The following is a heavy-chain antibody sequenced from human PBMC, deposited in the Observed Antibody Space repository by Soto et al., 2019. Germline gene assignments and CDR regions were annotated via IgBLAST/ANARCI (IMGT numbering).Heavy chain of an antibody. J-gene: IGHJ6*04. V-gene: IGHV4-34*01. Sequence: SSETLSLTCAVYGGSFSGYYWSWIRQPPGKGLEWIGEINHSGSTNYNPSLKSRVTISVDTSKNQFSLKLSSVTAADTAVYYCARIRGYSYYASPGGDVWGKGTTVTVSS. CDR2: INHSGST. D-gene: IGHD5-18*01. CDR3: ARIRGYSYYASPGGDV. CDR1: GGSFSGYY.